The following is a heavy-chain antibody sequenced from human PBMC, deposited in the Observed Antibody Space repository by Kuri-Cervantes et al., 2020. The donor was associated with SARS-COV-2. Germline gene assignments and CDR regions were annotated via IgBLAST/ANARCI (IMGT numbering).Heavy chain of an antibody. CDR1: GGSISSYY. V-gene: IGHV4-59*12. J-gene: IGHJ6*02. Sequence: GSLRLSCTVSGGSISSYYWSWIRQPPGKGLEWIGYIYYSGSTNYNPSLKSRVTISVDTSKNQFSLKLSSVTAADTAVYYCARGRRNYCSSTSCYPPYYGMDVWGQGTTVTVSS. CDR3: ARGRRNYCSSTSCYPPYYGMDV. D-gene: IGHD2-2*01. CDR2: IYYSGST.